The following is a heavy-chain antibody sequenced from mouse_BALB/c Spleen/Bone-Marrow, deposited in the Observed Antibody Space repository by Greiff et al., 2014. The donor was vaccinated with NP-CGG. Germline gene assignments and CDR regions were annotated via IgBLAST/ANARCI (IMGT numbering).Heavy chain of an antibody. Sequence: QVQLQQSAAELARPGASVKMSGKASGYTFTSYTMHWVKQRPGQGLEWIGYINPSSGYTEYNQKFKDKTTLTADKSSSTAYMQLSSLTSEDSAVYYCARDDGYLYAMDYWGQGTSVTVSS. V-gene: IGHV1-4*02. CDR1: GYTFTSYT. CDR3: ARDDGYLYAMDY. D-gene: IGHD2-3*01. CDR2: INPSSGYT. J-gene: IGHJ4*01.